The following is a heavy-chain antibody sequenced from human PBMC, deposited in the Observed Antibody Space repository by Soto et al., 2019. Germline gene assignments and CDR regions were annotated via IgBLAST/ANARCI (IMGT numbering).Heavy chain of an antibody. Sequence: KTSETLSLTCTVSCGSLTSEGYYWSWIRQLPGKGLEWIGYIYYSGSIFYNPFLKSRASISAHSSKRQFSLKLSSVTAADTAVYYCARSRLWEQHFDSWGQGILVTVSS. CDR1: CGSLTSEGYY. V-gene: IGHV4-31*03. J-gene: IGHJ4*02. D-gene: IGHD1-26*01. CDR3: ARSRLWEQHFDS. CDR2: IYYSGSI.